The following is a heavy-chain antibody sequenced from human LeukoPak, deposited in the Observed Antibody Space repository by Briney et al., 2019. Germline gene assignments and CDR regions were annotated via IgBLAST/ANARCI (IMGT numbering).Heavy chain of an antibody. CDR1: GFTFSSYS. Sequence: GGSLRLSCAASGFTFSSYSMNWVRQAPGKGLEWVSHITSSSTMYYADSVKGRFTISRDNAKNSLYLQMNSLRVEDTAVYYCASGVDYWGQGTLVTVSS. CDR2: ITSSSTM. J-gene: IGHJ4*02. V-gene: IGHV3-48*01. CDR3: ASGVDY.